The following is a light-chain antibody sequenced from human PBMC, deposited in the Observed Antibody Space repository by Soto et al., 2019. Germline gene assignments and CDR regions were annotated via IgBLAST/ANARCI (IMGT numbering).Light chain of an antibody. J-gene: IGLJ1*01. V-gene: IGLV2-14*01. CDR3: QSYDSGVTGSV. CDR1: SSDVGGHNY. CDR2: EVS. Sequence: QSVLTQPASVSGSPGQSITISCTGTSSDVGGHNYVTWYQHHPGKAPKLMIYEVSNRPSGVSNRFSGSKSGNTASLTISGLQAEDEADYYCQSYDSGVTGSVFGTGTKVTVL.